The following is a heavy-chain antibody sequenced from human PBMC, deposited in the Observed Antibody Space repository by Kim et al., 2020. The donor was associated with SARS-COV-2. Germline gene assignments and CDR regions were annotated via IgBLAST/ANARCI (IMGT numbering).Heavy chain of an antibody. Sequence: SGSTNYTPSLKSRVTMSVDTSKNQFALKLSSVTAADTAVYYCARDLQSSPWGQGTLVTVSS. V-gene: IGHV4-4*07. CDR2: SGST. J-gene: IGHJ5*02. CDR3: ARDLQSSP.